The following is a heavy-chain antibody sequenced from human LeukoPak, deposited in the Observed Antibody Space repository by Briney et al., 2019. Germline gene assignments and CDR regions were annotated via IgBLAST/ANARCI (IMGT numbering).Heavy chain of an antibody. CDR2: ISSSSSTI. CDR3: ARDIYGFDY. CDR1: GFTFSSYS. V-gene: IGHV3-48*01. J-gene: IGHJ4*02. D-gene: IGHD4-17*01. Sequence: GGSLRLSCAASGFTFSSYSMNWVRQAPGKGLEWVSYISSSSSTIYYADSVKGRFTISRDNAKNSLYLQMNSLRAEDTAVYYYARDIYGFDYWGQGTLVTVSS.